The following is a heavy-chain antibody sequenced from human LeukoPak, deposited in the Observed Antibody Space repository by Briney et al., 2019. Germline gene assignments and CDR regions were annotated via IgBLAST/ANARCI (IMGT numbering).Heavy chain of an antibody. V-gene: IGHV4-59*08. D-gene: IGHD6-6*01. CDR3: ARHLAEQLDGMDV. Sequence: PSETLSLTCTLSGVPMTSYYLSWIRQPPGKGLEWLGYIYYRGNTNINPSLKSRLTMSVATSKKHFSLELTSVTVGDTAIYYCARHLAEQLDGMDVWGQGTTVIVSS. J-gene: IGHJ6*02. CDR2: IYYRGNT. CDR1: GVPMTSYY.